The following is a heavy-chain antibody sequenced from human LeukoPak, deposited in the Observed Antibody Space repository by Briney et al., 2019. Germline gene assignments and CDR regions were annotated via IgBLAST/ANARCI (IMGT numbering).Heavy chain of an antibody. Sequence: LETLSLTCTVSGGSISSYYWSWIRQPAGEGLEWIGRIYTSGSTNYNPSLKSRVTMSVDTSKNQFSLKLSSVTAADTAVYYCARDPYCSGGSCYSFFDYWGQGTLVTVSP. V-gene: IGHV4-4*07. CDR3: ARDPYCSGGSCYSFFDY. D-gene: IGHD2-15*01. CDR1: GGSISSYY. J-gene: IGHJ4*02. CDR2: IYTSGST.